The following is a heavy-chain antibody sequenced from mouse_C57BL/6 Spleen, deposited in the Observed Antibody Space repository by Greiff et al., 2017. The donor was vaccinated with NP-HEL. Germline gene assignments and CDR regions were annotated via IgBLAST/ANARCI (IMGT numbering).Heavy chain of an antibody. V-gene: IGHV5-17*01. D-gene: IGHD2-1*01. CDR3: ARDGKDWYFDV. CDR2: ISSGSSTI. CDR1: GFTFSDYG. J-gene: IGHJ1*03. Sequence: EVKVVESGGGLVKPGGSLKLSCAASGFTFSDYGMHWVRQAPEKGLEWVAYISSGSSTIYYADTVKGRFTISRDNAKNTLFLQMTRLRSEDTAMYYCARDGKDWYFDVWGTGTTVTVSS.